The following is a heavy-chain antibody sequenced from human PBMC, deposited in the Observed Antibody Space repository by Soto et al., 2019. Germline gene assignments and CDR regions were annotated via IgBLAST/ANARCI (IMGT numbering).Heavy chain of an antibody. CDR3: TRWSYLDY. J-gene: IGHJ4*02. CDR2: IGTAGDT. D-gene: IGHD3-3*01. V-gene: IGHV3-13*04. Sequence: GGSLRLSCSASAFTVSSYNMHWVRQGPGKGLEWVSAIGTAGDTNYADSVKGRFAISRDTSQSTLYLQMNSLRADDTAMYYCTRWSYLDYWGQGTRVTVSS. CDR1: AFTVSSYN.